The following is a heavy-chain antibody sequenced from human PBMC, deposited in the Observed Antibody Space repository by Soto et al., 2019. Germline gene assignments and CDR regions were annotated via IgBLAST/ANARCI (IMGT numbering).Heavy chain of an antibody. CDR3: AKWGYRSGGKNAFDI. Sequence: SGYSFTSYWISWVRQMPGKGLEWMGRIDPSDSYTNYSPSFQGHVTISADKSITTAYLQWSSLKAEDMAVYYCAKWGYRSGGKNAFDIWGQGTMVTVSS. D-gene: IGHD3-16*01. CDR2: IDPSDSYT. V-gene: IGHV5-10-1*01. J-gene: IGHJ3*02. CDR1: GYSFTSYW.